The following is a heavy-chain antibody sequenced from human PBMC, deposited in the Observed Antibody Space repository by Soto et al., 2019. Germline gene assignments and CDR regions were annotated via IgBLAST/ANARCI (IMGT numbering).Heavy chain of an antibody. V-gene: IGHV3-21*01. J-gene: IGHJ5*02. CDR3: ARAQDYDFWSGYPPTNWFDP. Sequence: EVQLVESGGGLVKPGWSLRLSCAASGFTFSSYSMNWVRQAPGKGLEWVSSISSSSSYIYYADSVKGRFTISRDNAKNSLYLQMNSLRAEDTAVYYCARAQDYDFWSGYPPTNWFDPWGQGTLVTVSS. D-gene: IGHD3-3*01. CDR1: GFTFSSYS. CDR2: ISSSSSYI.